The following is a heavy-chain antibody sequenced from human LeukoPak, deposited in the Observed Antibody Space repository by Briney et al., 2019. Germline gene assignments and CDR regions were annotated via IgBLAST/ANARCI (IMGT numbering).Heavy chain of an antibody. D-gene: IGHD2-2*01. V-gene: IGHV3-15*01. CDR2: IKSKTDGGTT. CDR1: GFTFSNAW. J-gene: IGHJ5*02. Sequence: GGSLRLSCAASGFTFSNAWVSWVRQAPGKGLEWVGRIKSKTDGGTTDYTAPVKGRFTISRDDSKNKLYLQMNSLKTEDTAVYYCTTDTIVVVPAARGGDTWFDPWGQGTLVTVSS. CDR3: TTDTIVVVPAARGGDTWFDP.